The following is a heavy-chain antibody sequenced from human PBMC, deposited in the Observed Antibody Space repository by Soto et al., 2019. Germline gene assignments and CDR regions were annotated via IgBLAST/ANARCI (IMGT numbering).Heavy chain of an antibody. J-gene: IGHJ3*02. Sequence: EVQLVESGGNLVQPGGSLRLSCAASGFTFSSYWIHWVRQAPGKGLVWVSRINSDGSRTNYADSVKGRFNISRDNAKNTLYLQMNSLRAEETAVYYCARGVRGAYGLDIWGQGTMVTVSS. CDR1: GFTFSSYW. CDR3: ARGVRGAYGLDI. CDR2: INSDGSRT. D-gene: IGHD2-21*01. V-gene: IGHV3-74*01.